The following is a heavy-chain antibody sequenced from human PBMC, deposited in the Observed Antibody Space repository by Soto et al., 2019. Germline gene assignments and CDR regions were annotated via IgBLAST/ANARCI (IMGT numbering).Heavy chain of an antibody. Sequence: QVQLVQSGAEVKKPGASVKVSCKASGYTFTSYGISWVRHAPGQGLEWMGWINAYNGNTNYAQKLQGRVTMTTDTSTSTAYSELRSLRSADTAVYSCARVLPPFEPWGQGTLVTVSS. J-gene: IGHJ5*02. CDR3: ARVLPPFEP. V-gene: IGHV1-18*01. CDR2: INAYNGNT. CDR1: GYTFTSYG.